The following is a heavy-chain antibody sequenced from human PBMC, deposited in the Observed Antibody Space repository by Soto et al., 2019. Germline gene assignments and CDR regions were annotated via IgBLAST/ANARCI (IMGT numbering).Heavy chain of an antibody. CDR3: ARHDCISTSFYYYYYYGLDV. CDR2: IIPIFGTA. CDR1: GGTFSSYA. J-gene: IGHJ6*02. D-gene: IGHD2-2*01. V-gene: IGHV1-69*12. Sequence: QVQLVQSGAEVKKPGSSVKVSCKASGGTFSSYAISWVRQAPGQGLEWMGGIIPIFGTANYAQKFQGRVTITEDESTSTAYMDLSSLRSEDTAVYYCARHDCISTSFYYYYYYGLDVWGQGTTVTVSS.